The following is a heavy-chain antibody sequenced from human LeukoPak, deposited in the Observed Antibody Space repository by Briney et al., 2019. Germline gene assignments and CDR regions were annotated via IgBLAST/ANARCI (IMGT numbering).Heavy chain of an antibody. CDR2: INTNTGNP. Sequence: ASVKVSCKASGYTFTSYAMNWVRQAPGQGLEWMGWINTNTGNPTYAQGFTGRFVFSLDTSVSTAYLQISSLKAEDTAVYYCARDGLRFLEWLLSQNNWFGPWGQGTLVTVSS. CDR3: ARDGLRFLEWLLSQNNWFGP. D-gene: IGHD3-3*01. CDR1: GYTFTSYA. J-gene: IGHJ5*02. V-gene: IGHV7-4-1*02.